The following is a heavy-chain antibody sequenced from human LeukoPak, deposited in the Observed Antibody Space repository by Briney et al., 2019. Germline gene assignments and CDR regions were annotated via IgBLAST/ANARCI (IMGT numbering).Heavy chain of an antibody. CDR2: MLYSGST. CDR3: ARSDIWGSYRFLDY. CDR1: GASISNYY. V-gene: IGHV4-59*08. J-gene: IGHJ4*02. Sequence: SETLSLTCTVSGASISNYYWSWIRQSPGKGLEWIGYMLYSGSTNQNPSLRSRVTISVDTSKNQVSLKLSSVTAADTAVYYCARSDIWGSYRFLDYWGQGALVAVSS. D-gene: IGHD3-16*02.